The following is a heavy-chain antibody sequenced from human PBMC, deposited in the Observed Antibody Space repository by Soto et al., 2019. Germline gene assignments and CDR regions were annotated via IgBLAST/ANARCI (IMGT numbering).Heavy chain of an antibody. D-gene: IGHD4-17*01. J-gene: IGHJ4*02. CDR1: GYSLTNFG. CDR3: ASGTTVGFRFDY. CDR2: ISGYNGHT. Sequence: GASVKVSCKASGYSLTNFGFSWVRQAPGQGLEWMGWISGYNGHTNYAQKFQGRVTMTTDTSTSTVYMELRSLTSDDTAVYYCASGTTVGFRFDYWCQGPLVTVSS. V-gene: IGHV1-18*01.